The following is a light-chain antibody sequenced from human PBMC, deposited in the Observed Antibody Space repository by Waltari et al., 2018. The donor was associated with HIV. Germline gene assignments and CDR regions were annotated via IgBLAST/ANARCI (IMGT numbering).Light chain of an antibody. V-gene: IGLV2-23*02. CDR1: SSDVGNYNL. CDR3: CSYAGSSAVV. Sequence: QSALTQPASVSGSPGQSITISCTGTSSDVGNYNLVSWYQHHPGKAPKLMIYEVNQWPSGVSNRFSGSKSGNTASLTIAGLQAEDEADYYCCSYAGSSAVVFGEGTKLTVL. CDR2: EVN. J-gene: IGLJ2*01.